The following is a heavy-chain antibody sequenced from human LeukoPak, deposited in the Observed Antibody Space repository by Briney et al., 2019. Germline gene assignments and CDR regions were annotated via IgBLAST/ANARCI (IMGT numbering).Heavy chain of an antibody. J-gene: IGHJ2*01. CDR2: IYTSGST. V-gene: IGHV4-4*07. D-gene: IGHD2-8*01. CDR1: GGSISSYY. CDR3: ARFWAGVPPWYFDL. Sequence: SETLSLTCTVSGGSISSYYWSWIRQPAVKGLEWIGRIYTSGSTNYNPSLKSRVTMPVDTSKNQFSLKLSSVTAADTAVYYCARFWAGVPPWYFDLWGRGTLVTVSS.